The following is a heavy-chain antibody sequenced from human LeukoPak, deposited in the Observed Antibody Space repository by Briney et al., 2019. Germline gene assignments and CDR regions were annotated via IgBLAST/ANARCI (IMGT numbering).Heavy chain of an antibody. CDR2: IKQDGSEK. V-gene: IGHV3-7*01. CDR1: GFTFSSYW. J-gene: IGHJ4*02. CDR3: AKERKYYGSGSYWFDY. D-gene: IGHD3-10*01. Sequence: GGSLRLSCAASGFTFSSYWMSWVRQAPGKGLEWVANIKQDGSEKYYVDSVKGRFTIFRDNAKNSLYLQMNSLRAEDTAVYYCAKERKYYGSGSYWFDYWGQGTLVTVSS.